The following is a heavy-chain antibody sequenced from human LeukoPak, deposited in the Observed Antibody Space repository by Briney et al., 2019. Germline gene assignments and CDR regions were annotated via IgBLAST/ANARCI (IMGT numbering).Heavy chain of an antibody. D-gene: IGHD3-10*01. J-gene: IGHJ2*01. CDR3: ASGSMVRGVSNWYLDL. CDR1: GASISSYY. CDR2: VYYSGGT. V-gene: IGHV4-59*01. Sequence: SETLSLTCTVSGASISSYYWSWIRQPPGKGLEFIGYVYYSGGTNYNPSLKSRVTISADTSKNQFSLKLSSVTAADTAVYYCASGSMVRGVSNWYLDLWGRGTLVTVSS.